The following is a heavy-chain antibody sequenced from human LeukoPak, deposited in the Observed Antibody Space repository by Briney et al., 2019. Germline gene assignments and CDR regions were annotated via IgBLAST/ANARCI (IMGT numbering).Heavy chain of an antibody. V-gene: IGHV1-46*01. J-gene: IGHJ4*02. Sequence: ASVKLPCKSSGYTFTSYYMHWVRQPPGQGLEWMGIINPSGGSTSYAQKFQGRVTITRDTSTSTVYMELSSLRSEDTAVYYCARVLRRGSYSGLGYWGQGTLVTVSS. CDR2: INPSGGST. CDR3: ARVLRRGSYSGLGY. CDR1: GYTFTSYY. D-gene: IGHD1-26*01.